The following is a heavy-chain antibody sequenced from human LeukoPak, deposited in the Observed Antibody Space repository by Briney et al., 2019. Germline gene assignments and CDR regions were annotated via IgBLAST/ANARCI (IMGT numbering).Heavy chain of an antibody. Sequence: PGGSLRLSCAASEFTFNSYGMHWVRQAPGKGLEWVAFIRYDGSNKYYADSVKGRFTISRDNAKSSMWLQMNSLRDEDTAVYYCARDQTPFYWGQGSLVTVSS. D-gene: IGHD2-15*01. CDR2: IRYDGSNK. J-gene: IGHJ4*02. V-gene: IGHV3-30*02. CDR3: ARDQTPFY. CDR1: EFTFNSYG.